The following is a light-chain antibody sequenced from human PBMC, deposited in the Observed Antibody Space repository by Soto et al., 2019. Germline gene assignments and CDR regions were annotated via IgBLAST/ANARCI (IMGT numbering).Light chain of an antibody. CDR3: QHRSSWPT. CDR1: QSVSSY. Sequence: EIVLTQSPATLSLSPGERATLSCRASQSVSSYLAWYQQKPGQAPRLLIYDASNRATGIPARFSGSGSGTDFTLTISNLEPEDFAVYYCQHRSSWPTFGQGTRLEIK. J-gene: IGKJ5*01. CDR2: DAS. V-gene: IGKV3-11*01.